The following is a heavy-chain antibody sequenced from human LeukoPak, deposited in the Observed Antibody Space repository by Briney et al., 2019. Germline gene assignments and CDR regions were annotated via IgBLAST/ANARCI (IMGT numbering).Heavy chain of an antibody. CDR3: ATSQPNFPNVY. D-gene: IGHD4/OR15-4a*01. CDR1: GSTLSDHY. J-gene: IGHJ4*02. CDR2: TKHKAERYTT. V-gene: IGHV3-72*01. Sequence: GGSQTLSCTASGSTLSDHYVDWVRQAPGKGLEWVGRTKHKAERYTTEYAASVKGRFTIPRDESKNSLYLQMNSLTTEDTAVYYCATSQPNFPNVYWGQGTLVTVSS.